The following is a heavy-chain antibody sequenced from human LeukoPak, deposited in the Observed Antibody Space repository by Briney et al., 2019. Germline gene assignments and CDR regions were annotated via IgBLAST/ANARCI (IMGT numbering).Heavy chain of an antibody. Sequence: SEALSLTCTVSGGSIISTSSYWVWIRQHPGKGLEWIGTIYYSGTTYYNPSPKSRVTISVDTSKNHFSLNLSSLTAADTAVYYCARYTGPSGTAFDSWGPGTLVTVSS. CDR2: IYYSGTT. J-gene: IGHJ4*02. CDR3: ARYTGPSGTAFDS. D-gene: IGHD2-2*01. CDR1: GGSIISTSSY. V-gene: IGHV4-39*07.